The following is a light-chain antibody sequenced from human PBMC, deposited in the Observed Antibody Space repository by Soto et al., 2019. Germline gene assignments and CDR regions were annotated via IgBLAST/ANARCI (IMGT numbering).Light chain of an antibody. Sequence: DIQMTQSPSSLSASVGDRVTITCRASQGIRNDVAWYQQKPGKAPKRLIYGASTLQSGVPSRFSGSGSGTEFTLTISGLLPEDFATYHCQQLNTLPFTFGQGTRLEIK. V-gene: IGKV1-17*01. J-gene: IGKJ5*01. CDR2: GAS. CDR1: QGIRND. CDR3: QQLNTLPFT.